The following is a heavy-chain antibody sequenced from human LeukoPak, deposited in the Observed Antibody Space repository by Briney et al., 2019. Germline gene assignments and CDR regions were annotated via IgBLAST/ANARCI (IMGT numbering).Heavy chain of an antibody. CDR2: IYHSGST. D-gene: IGHD5-12*01. CDR1: GGSISSGGYS. V-gene: IGHV4-30-2*01. J-gene: IGHJ4*02. CDR3: ARGMATIPFDY. Sequence: SQTLSLTCAVSGGSISSGGYSWSWIRQPPGKGLEWIGYIYHSGSTYYNPSLKSQVTISVDRSKNQFSLKLSSVTAADTAVYYCARGMATIPFDYWGQGTLVTVSS.